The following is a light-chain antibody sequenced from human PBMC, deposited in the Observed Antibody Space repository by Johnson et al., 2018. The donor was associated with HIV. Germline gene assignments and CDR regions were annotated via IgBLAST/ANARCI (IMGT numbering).Light chain of an antibody. J-gene: IGLJ1*01. CDR2: DNN. CDR1: SSNIGNNY. CDR3: GTWDSSLSDYV. Sequence: QSVLTQPPSVSAAPGQKVTISCSGSSSNIGNNYVSWYQQVTGTAPKLLIFDNNKRPSGIPDRFSASKSATSAALGITGLQTGDEADYYCGTWDSSLSDYVFGTGTKVTVL. V-gene: IGLV1-51*01.